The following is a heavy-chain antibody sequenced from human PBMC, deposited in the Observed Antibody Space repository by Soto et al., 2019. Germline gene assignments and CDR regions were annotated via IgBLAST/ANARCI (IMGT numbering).Heavy chain of an antibody. CDR2: ISWNSGSI. V-gene: IGHV3-9*01. D-gene: IGHD4-17*01. Sequence: GGSLRLSCAASGFTFDDYAMHWVRQAPGKGLEWVSGISWNSGSIGYADSVKGRFTISRDNAKNSLYLQMNRLRAEDTALYYWFLGTRRGCGDPPYFWGQGSLVTVSS. J-gene: IGHJ4*02. CDR1: GFTFDDYA. CDR3: FLGTRRGCGDPPYF.